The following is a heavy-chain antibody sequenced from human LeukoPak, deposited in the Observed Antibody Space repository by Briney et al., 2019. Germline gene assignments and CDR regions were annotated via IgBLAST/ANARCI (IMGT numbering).Heavy chain of an antibody. CDR2: ISYSGST. CDR1: GGSISSYY. J-gene: IGHJ4*02. D-gene: IGHD2-15*01. Sequence: SETLSLTCTVSGGSISSYYWSWIRQPPGKGLEWIGFISYSGSTTYNPSLKGRVTISVDTSKNQFSLKLSSVTAADTAVYYCARHNIVVVVAAYFDYWGQGTLVTVSS. CDR3: ARHNIVVVVAAYFDY. V-gene: IGHV4-59*08.